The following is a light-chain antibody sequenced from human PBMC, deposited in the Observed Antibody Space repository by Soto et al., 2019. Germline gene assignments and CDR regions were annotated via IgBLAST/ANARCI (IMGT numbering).Light chain of an antibody. CDR3: QRCNSSQLT. V-gene: IGKV3-20*01. J-gene: IGKJ5*01. Sequence: MVLTQSPGTLSLSPGERATISCRASQSVSTIYLAWYQQKPGQAPRLLIYGASTMATGIPDRFSGSGSGTDFTLTISRLEPEDFAVYYCQRCNSSQLTFGQGTRLEMK. CDR2: GAS. CDR1: QSVSTIY.